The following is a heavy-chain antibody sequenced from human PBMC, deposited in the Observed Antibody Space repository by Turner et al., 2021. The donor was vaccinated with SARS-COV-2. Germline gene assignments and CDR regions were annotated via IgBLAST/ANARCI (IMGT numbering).Heavy chain of an antibody. D-gene: IGHD6-19*01. CDR2: IYSGGST. J-gene: IGHJ3*02. Sequence: EVQLVESGGGLIQPGGSLRLPCSASGFTVSSIYMSWVRQAQGKGLEWVSVIYSGGSTYYADSVKGRFTISRDNSKNTLYLQMNSLGAEDTAVYYCARGYSSGWYQSGAFDIWGQGTMVTVSS. CDR3: ARGYSSGWYQSGAFDI. CDR1: GFTVSSIY. V-gene: IGHV3-53*01.